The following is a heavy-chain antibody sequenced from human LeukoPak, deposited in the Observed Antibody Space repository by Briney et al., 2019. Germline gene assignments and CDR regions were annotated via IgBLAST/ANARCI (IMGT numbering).Heavy chain of an antibody. CDR3: AKLPSAADRVGDY. V-gene: IGHV3-23*01. CDR2: ISGSGGST. Sequence: GTLRLSCAASGFTFSSYGMSWVRQAPGKGLEWVSAISGSGGSTYYADSVKGRFTISRDNSKNTLYLQMNSLRAEDTAVYYCAKLPSAADRVGDYWGQGTLVTVSS. D-gene: IGHD6-13*01. J-gene: IGHJ4*02. CDR1: GFTFSSYG.